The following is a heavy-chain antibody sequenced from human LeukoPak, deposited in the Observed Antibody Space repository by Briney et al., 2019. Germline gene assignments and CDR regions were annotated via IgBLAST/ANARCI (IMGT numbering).Heavy chain of an antibody. CDR1: GGSISSYY. J-gene: IGHJ4*02. Sequence: SETLSLTCTVSGGSISSYYWSWIRQPPGKGLEWIGYIHYSGSTNNNPSLKSRVTISVDTPKNQFSLKLTSVTASDSAVYYCASSNWLRDANFDSWGQGTLVTVSS. CDR3: ASSNWLRDANFDS. D-gene: IGHD6-13*01. CDR2: IHYSGST. V-gene: IGHV4-59*08.